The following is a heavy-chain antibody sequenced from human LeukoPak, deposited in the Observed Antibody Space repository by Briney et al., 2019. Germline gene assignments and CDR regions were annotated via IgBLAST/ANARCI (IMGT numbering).Heavy chain of an antibody. Sequence: GGSLRLSCAASGFAFSDFRMSWVRQAPGKGLGWVANIRHDGNAKNYVPSVRGRFTISRDNAKNSLYLQMNSLTVEDTAVYYCATSHESAGNDWGQGTLVTVSS. CDR2: IRHDGNAK. CDR3: ATSHESAGND. J-gene: IGHJ4*02. CDR1: GFAFSDFR. D-gene: IGHD2-15*01. V-gene: IGHV3-7*01.